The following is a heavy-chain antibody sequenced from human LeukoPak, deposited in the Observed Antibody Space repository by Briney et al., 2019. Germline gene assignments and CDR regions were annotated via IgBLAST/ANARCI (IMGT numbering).Heavy chain of an antibody. J-gene: IGHJ4*02. V-gene: IGHV3-30*18. CDR2: ITYDGNTK. CDR1: GFAFSNCG. CDR3: TKDYSSGWYGGIDY. Sequence: SGRSLRLSCAASGFAFSNCGMHWVRQAPGKGLEWVAVITYDGNTKYYLDSVKGRFTISRDNSKNTLYLQMSSLRGEDTAVYYCTKDYSSGWYGGIDYWGQGALVIVSS. D-gene: IGHD6-19*01.